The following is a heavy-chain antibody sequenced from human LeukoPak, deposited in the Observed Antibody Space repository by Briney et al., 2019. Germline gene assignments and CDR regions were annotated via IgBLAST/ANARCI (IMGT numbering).Heavy chain of an antibody. CDR3: ARDRMVPEYFQH. CDR1: GASISSGSHY. CDR2: IYTSGST. D-gene: IGHD3-10*01. J-gene: IGHJ1*01. V-gene: IGHV4-61*02. Sequence: PSETLSLTCTVSGASISSGSHYWSWIRQPAGKGLEWIGRIYTSGSTNFNPSLQSRVTISVDTSKNQFSLNLSSVTAADTAVYYCARDRMVPEYFQHWGQGTLVTVSS.